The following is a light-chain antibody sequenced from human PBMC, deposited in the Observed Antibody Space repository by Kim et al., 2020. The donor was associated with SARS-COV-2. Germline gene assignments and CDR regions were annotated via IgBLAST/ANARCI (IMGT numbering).Light chain of an antibody. J-gene: IGLJ3*02. V-gene: IGLV2-11*01. CDR3: CSYAGSYILV. CDR1: NSDVGGYNY. CDR2: DVN. Sequence: QSALTQPRSVSGSPGQSVTISCTGTNSDVGGYNYVSWYQHRPGKAPKLMIYDVNKRPSGVPDRSSGSKSGNTASLAISGLQAEDEADYYCCSYAGSYILVFGGGTKLTVL.